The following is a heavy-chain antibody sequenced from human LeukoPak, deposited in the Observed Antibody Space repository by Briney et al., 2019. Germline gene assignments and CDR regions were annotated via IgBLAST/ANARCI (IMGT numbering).Heavy chain of an antibody. J-gene: IGHJ5*02. V-gene: IGHV3-23*01. D-gene: IGHD1-14*01. CDR1: GFISSSYA. CDR3: AKDFRWTVASNNGRFDP. Sequence: GGTLRLSCAASGFISSSYAMRWVRQAPGKGLEWGSSIIGTGGGNTYYADSVKGRFTISRDYSKNTLYLQMNSLRADDTAIYYCAKDFRWTVASNNGRFDPWGQGTLVTVSS. CDR2: IIGTGGGNT.